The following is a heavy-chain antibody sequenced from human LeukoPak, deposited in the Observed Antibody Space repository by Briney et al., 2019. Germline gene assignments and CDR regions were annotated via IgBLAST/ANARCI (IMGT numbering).Heavy chain of an antibody. CDR3: ARYGGSDFDY. CDR2: IYHSGST. V-gene: IGHV4-38-2*01. CDR1: GYSISSGYY. J-gene: IGHJ4*02. D-gene: IGHD4-23*01. Sequence: PSETLSLTCAVSGYSISSGYYWGWIRTPAGKGLEWIGSIYHSGSTYYNPSLKSRVTISVDTSKNQFSLKLSSVTAADTPVYYCARYGGSDFDYWGQGTLVTVSS.